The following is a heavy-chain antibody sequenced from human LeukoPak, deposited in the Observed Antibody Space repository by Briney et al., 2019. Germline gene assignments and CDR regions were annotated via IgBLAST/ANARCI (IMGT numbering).Heavy chain of an antibody. CDR3: AKDRICSGGSCYHFDY. D-gene: IGHD2-15*01. CDR2: ISGSGGST. CDR1: GFTFSSYA. V-gene: IGHV3-23*01. J-gene: IGHJ4*02. Sequence: GGSLRLSCAASGFTFSSYAMSWVRQAPGKGLEWVSAISGSGGSTYYADSVKGRFTISRDNSKNTLYLQMNSLRAEDTAVYYCAKDRICSGGSCYHFDYWGQGTLVTVSS.